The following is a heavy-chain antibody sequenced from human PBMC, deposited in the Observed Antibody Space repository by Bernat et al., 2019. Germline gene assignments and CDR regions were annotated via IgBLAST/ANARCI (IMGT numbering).Heavy chain of an antibody. CDR1: GYTFTGYY. J-gene: IGHJ4*02. CDR2: INPNSGGT. V-gene: IGHV1-2*04. D-gene: IGHD3-10*01. CDR3: AGGNYYGSGSYYAPFDY. Sequence: QVQLVQSGAEVKKPGASVKVSCKASGYTFTGYYMHWVRQAPGQGLEWMGWINPNSGGTNYAQKFQGWVTMTRDTSISTAYMELSSLRSEDTAVYYCAGGNYYGSGSYYAPFDYWGQGTLVTVSS.